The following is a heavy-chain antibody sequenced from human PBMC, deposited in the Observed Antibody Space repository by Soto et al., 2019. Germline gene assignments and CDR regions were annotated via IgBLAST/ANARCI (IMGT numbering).Heavy chain of an antibody. CDR3: ATSTGELDYYYYYGMDV. J-gene: IGHJ6*02. D-gene: IGHD3-10*01. V-gene: IGHV1-24*01. Sequence: ASVKVSCKVSGYTLTELSMHWVRQAPGKGLEWMGGFDPEDGETIYAQKFQGRVTMTEDTSTDTAYMELSSLRSEDTAVYYCATSTGELDYYYYYGMDVWGQGTTVTVSS. CDR2: FDPEDGET. CDR1: GYTLTELS.